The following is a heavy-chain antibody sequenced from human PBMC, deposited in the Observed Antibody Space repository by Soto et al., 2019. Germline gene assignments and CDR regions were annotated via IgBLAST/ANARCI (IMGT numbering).Heavy chain of an antibody. CDR2: IKQDGSEK. D-gene: IGHD3-16*01. CDR3: SRGDWGN. J-gene: IGHJ4*02. Sequence: GGSLRLSCAASGFTFSSYWMSWVRQAPGKGLEWMANIKQDGSEKYYVDSVKGRFTISRDNAKNSLYLQMNSVRAEDAAVYYFSRGDWGNWGQGTLVTVSS. V-gene: IGHV3-7*01. CDR1: GFTFSSYW.